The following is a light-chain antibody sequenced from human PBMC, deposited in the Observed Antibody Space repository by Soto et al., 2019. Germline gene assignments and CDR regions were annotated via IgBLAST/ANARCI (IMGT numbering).Light chain of an antibody. CDR2: EVN. CDR1: SSDVGGYNY. Sequence: QSVLTQPPSASGSPGQSVAISCTGTSSDVGGYNYVSWYQLHPGKAPKLMIYEVNLRPSGVPDRFSGSKSGNTASLTVSGLRAEDEAAYYCSSYAGSNNYVFGTGTKLTVL. V-gene: IGLV2-8*01. J-gene: IGLJ1*01. CDR3: SSYAGSNNYV.